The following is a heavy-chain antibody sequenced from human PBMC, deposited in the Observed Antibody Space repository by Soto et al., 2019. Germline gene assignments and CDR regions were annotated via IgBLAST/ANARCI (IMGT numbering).Heavy chain of an antibody. CDR3: ARSTGLSYYYAMDV. V-gene: IGHV5-51*01. J-gene: IGHJ6*02. D-gene: IGHD3-16*01. CDR1: GYSFTSYW. Sequence: GESLKISCKGSGYSFTSYWIGWVRQMPGKGLEWMGIIYPGDSDTRYSPSFQGQVTISADNSKNTLFLQMTSLRPEDTAVYYCARSTGLSYYYAMDVWGQGTTVTVSS. CDR2: IYPGDSDT.